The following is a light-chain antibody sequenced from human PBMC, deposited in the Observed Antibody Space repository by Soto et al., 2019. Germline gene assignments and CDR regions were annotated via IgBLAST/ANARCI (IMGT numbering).Light chain of an antibody. CDR1: NSNIGSGYG. J-gene: IGLJ3*02. CDR2: GDN. CDR3: CSFAGSNSWV. Sequence: QSVLTQPPSVSGAPGQRVTISCTGNNSNIGSGYGLHWYQQLPGMAPKLLIYGDNTRPSGVPDRFSGSRSGTSASLTISGLQAEDEADYYCCSFAGSNSWVFGGGTKLTVL. V-gene: IGLV1-40*01.